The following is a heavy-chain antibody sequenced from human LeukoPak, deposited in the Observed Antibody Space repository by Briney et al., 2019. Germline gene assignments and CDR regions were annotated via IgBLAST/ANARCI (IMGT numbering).Heavy chain of an antibody. Sequence: PPGGSLRLSCAASGFTFSSYGMHWVRQAPGKGLEWVAVISYDGSNKYYADSVRGRFTISRDNSKNTLYLQMNSLRAEDTAVYYCAKDQGMLSRRYYYGMDVWGQGTTVTVPS. CDR1: GFTFSSYG. V-gene: IGHV3-30*18. CDR2: ISYDGSNK. J-gene: IGHJ6*02. CDR3: AKDQGMLSRRYYYGMDV. D-gene: IGHD2-8*01.